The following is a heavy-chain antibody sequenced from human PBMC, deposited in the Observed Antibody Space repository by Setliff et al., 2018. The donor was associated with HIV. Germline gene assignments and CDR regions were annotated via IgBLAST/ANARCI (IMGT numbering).Heavy chain of an antibody. V-gene: IGHV1-2*06. CDR3: AREPTGDFWSGYSSRGLDY. J-gene: IGHJ4*02. Sequence: GASVKVSCKASGYSFTGYWMHWVRQAPGQGLEWMGRINPHSGVTNYAQKFQGRVTMTRDTSINTAYMELTRLTSDDTAFYYCAREPTGDFWSGYSSRGLDYWGQGTLVTVSS. CDR1: GYSFTGYW. CDR2: INPHSGVT. D-gene: IGHD3-3*01.